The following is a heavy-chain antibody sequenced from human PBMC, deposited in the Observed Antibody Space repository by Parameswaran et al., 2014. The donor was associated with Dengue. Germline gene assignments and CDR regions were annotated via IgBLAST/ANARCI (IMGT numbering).Heavy chain of an antibody. Sequence: WIRQPPGKGLEWVAVISYDGSNKYYADSVKGRFTISRDNSKNTLYLQMNSLRAEDTAVYYCAREWLVLSDYGTFDYWGQGTLVTVSS. D-gene: IGHD4-17*01. CDR2: ISYDGSNK. CDR3: AREWLVLSDYGTFDY. V-gene: IGHV3-30*04. J-gene: IGHJ4*02.